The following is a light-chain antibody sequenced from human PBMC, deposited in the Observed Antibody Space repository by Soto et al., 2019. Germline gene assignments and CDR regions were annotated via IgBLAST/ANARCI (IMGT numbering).Light chain of an antibody. CDR2: GAS. CDR1: QSLSSTY. CDR3: QQYGNSPPT. J-gene: IGKJ4*01. Sequence: EIVLTQSPGTLSLSPGERATLSCRASQSLSSTYLAWYQQKPGQAPRLLIYGASSRATGIPDRFIGSGSATDFTLTISRLEPEDFAVYHCQQYGNSPPTFGGGTEVEI. V-gene: IGKV3-20*01.